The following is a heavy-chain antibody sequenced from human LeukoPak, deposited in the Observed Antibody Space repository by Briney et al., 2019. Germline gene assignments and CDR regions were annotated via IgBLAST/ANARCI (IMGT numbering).Heavy chain of an antibody. V-gene: IGHV4-59*08. J-gene: IGHJ5*02. CDR3: ARALAAAGTFWFDP. CDR2: IYYSGST. Sequence: SETLSLTCTVSGGSISSYYWSWIRQPPGKGLEWIGYIYYSGSTNYNPSLKSRVTISVDTSKNQFSLKLSSVTAADTAVYYCARALAAAGTFWFDPWGQGTLVTVSS. CDR1: GGSISSYY. D-gene: IGHD6-13*01.